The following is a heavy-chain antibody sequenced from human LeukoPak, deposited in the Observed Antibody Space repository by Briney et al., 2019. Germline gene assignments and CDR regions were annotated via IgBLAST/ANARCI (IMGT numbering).Heavy chain of an antibody. CDR2: ITSKADGGTR. CDR1: GSPFTNAW. V-gene: IGHV3-15*01. J-gene: IGHJ4*02. CDR3: TTPERYYYDNSDFYGSPY. D-gene: IGHD3-22*01. Sequence: PGGSIILSCTATGSPFTNAWVSCVRQAPGKGLKSVGRITSKADGGTRDYAAPVKGRFTISSDDSKNTLYLQMNSLKTEDNAVYYCTTPERYYYDNSDFYGSPYWGQGTLVTVSS.